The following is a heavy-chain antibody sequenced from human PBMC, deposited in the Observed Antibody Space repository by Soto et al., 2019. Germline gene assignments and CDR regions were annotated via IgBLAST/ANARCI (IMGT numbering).Heavy chain of an antibody. Sequence: PGGSLRLSCAASGFTVSSNYMSWVRQAPGKGLEWVSVIYSGGSTYYADSVKGRFTISRDNSKNTLYLQMNSLRAEDTAVYYCARDSLGIFGVVPEKDYYYGMDVWGQGTTVTVSS. V-gene: IGHV3-66*01. J-gene: IGHJ6*02. CDR3: ARDSLGIFGVVPEKDYYYGMDV. D-gene: IGHD3-3*01. CDR2: IYSGGST. CDR1: GFTVSSNY.